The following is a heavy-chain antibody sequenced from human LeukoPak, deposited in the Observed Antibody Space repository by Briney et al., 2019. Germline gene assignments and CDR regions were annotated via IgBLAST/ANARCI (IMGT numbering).Heavy chain of an antibody. Sequence: GGSLRLSCAACGFTFSSYDMHWVRQATGKGLEWVSAIGTAGDTYYPGSVKGQFTISRDNAKNSLYLQMNSLTAEDTAVYYCVRGGYYYGPSDWGQGTLVTVSS. CDR1: GFTFSSYD. V-gene: IGHV3-13*03. D-gene: IGHD3-10*01. J-gene: IGHJ4*02. CDR2: IGTAGDT. CDR3: VRGGYYYGPSD.